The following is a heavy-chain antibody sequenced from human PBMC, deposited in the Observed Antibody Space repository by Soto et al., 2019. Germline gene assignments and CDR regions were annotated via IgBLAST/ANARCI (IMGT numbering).Heavy chain of an antibody. D-gene: IGHD1-26*01. CDR2: VFPVDSDT. Sequence: PGESLKLSCKISWYTFTAYWIAWLRQMPGKGLEWMGSVFPVDSDTRYSPSFQGLVTVSADKSITTAYLQWSSLKASDTAIYYCARLDSGTYNFDYWGQGTLVTVSS. CDR3: ARLDSGTYNFDY. CDR1: WYTFTAYW. J-gene: IGHJ4*02. V-gene: IGHV5-51*01.